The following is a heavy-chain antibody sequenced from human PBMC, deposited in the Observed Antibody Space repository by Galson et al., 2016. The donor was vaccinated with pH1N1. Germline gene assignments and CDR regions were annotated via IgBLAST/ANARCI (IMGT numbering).Heavy chain of an antibody. Sequence: SLRLSCASSGFTFNKFGMHWVRQAPGKGLEWVAVIWFDGSSKYYALSVKGRFTISRDNAKNSLFLQMNSMRAEDTAVYYCARAIAAAGSLWGQGTMVTVSS. CDR2: IWFDGSSK. CDR3: ARAIAAAGSL. D-gene: IGHD6-13*01. V-gene: IGHV3-33*03. CDR1: GFTFNKFG. J-gene: IGHJ4*02.